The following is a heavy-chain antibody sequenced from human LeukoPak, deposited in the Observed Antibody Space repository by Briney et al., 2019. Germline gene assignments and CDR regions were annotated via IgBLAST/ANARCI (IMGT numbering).Heavy chain of an antibody. V-gene: IGHV3-7*01. CDR2: IKQDGSEK. J-gene: IGHJ3*02. CDR3: TNAFDI. Sequence: HPGGSLRLSCAASGFRLSNYWMSWVRRARGKGLEWVANIKQDGSEKYYVDSVKGRFTISRDNAKNSLYLQMNSLRAEDTAVYYCTNAFDIWGQGTMVTVSS. CDR1: GFRLSNYW.